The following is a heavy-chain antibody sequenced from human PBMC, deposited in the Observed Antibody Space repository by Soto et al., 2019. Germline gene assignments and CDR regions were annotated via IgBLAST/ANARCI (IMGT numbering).Heavy chain of an antibody. CDR1: GFTFTQYG. D-gene: IGHD4-4*01. V-gene: IGHV3-33*08. CDR3: ARDISSPRTDQFSNCFDH. CDR2: IWLDGTKK. Sequence: QVQLVESGGGVVQPGRSLRLSCVGSGFTFTQYGMHWVRQAPGKGLEWVAVIWLDGTKKFYEDSVKGRFTIFRDDSKKTLYLQMDRLRAEDAAVYWCARDISSPRTDQFSNCFDHWGQGTPVTVSS. J-gene: IGHJ4*02.